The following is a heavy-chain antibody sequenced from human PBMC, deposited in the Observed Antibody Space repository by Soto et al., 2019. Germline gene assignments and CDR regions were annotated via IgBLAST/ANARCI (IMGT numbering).Heavy chain of an antibody. CDR3: ARAFVRYRGYDY. D-gene: IGHD5-12*01. CDR1: GFIYSNYD. V-gene: IGHV3-13*05. Sequence: PGGSLRLSCAASGFIYSNYDMYWVRQAPGKGLEWVSAIGTLGDPYYPGSVKGRFTISRENAKNSLYLQMNSLRAGDTAVYYCARAFVRYRGYDYWGQGALVTVSS. CDR2: IGTLGDP. J-gene: IGHJ4*02.